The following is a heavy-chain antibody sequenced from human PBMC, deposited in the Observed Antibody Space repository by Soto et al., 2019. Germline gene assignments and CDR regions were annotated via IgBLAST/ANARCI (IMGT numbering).Heavy chain of an antibody. J-gene: IGHJ5*02. D-gene: IGHD3-22*01. CDR3: ARREHVWLLVVYNWFDP. CDR2: ISSRGGNI. CDR1: GFSFSDYD. Sequence: QVQLVESGGDLVKPGGSLRLSCAASGFSFSDYDMTWIRQAPGKGLEWLSSISSRGGNIQYAESVKGRFTISRDNGNNSLYLHMNSLRAEDTAMYFCARREHVWLLVVYNWFDPWGQGTLVTVSS. V-gene: IGHV3-11*01.